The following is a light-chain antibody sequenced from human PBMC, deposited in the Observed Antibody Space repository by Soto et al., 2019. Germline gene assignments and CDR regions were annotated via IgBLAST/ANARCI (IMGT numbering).Light chain of an antibody. J-gene: IGLJ1*01. CDR1: SSNLGAGYD. V-gene: IGLV1-40*01. Sequence: QSVLTQPPSVSGAPGQRVTISCTGSSSNLGAGYDVHWYQLLPGTAPKLLIYGNRNRPSGVPDRFSGSKSGTLASLAITGPQAADEADYSCKSYDKSLGVCYVCGTGTKVTVL. CDR2: GNR. CDR3: KSYDKSLGVCYV.